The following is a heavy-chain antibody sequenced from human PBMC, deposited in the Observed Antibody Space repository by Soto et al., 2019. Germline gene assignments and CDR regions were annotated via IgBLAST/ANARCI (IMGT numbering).Heavy chain of an antibody. CDR3: ARDRVVGATTVFDY. CDR1: GGSISSGGYY. V-gene: IGHV4-31*11. D-gene: IGHD1-26*01. Sequence: QVQLRESGPGLVKPSQTLSLTCAVSGGSISSGGYYWSWIRQHPGKGLEWIGYIYYSGSTYYNPSRKSRFTISVDTSKIQFSLKLSSVTAADTAVYYCARDRVVGATTVFDYWGQGTLVTVSS. J-gene: IGHJ4*02. CDR2: IYYSGST.